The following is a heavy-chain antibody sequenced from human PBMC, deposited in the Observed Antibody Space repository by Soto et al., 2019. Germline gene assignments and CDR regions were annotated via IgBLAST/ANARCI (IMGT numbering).Heavy chain of an antibody. V-gene: IGHV2-5*02. D-gene: IGHD6-19*01. CDR1: GFSLSTSGVG. J-gene: IGHJ5*02. Sequence: QITLKESGPPLVKPTQTLTLTCTFSGFSLSTSGVGVGWIRQPPGKALEWLALIYWDDDKRYSPSLKSRLTITKDTSKNQVVLTMTNMDPVDTATYYCAHRQDSPGYSSGWNNWFDPWGQGTLVTVSS. CDR3: AHRQDSPGYSSGWNNWFDP. CDR2: IYWDDDK.